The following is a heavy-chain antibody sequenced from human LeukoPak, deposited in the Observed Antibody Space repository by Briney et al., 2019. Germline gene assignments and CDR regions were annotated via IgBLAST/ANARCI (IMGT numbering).Heavy chain of an antibody. CDR1: GFTFSSYS. J-gene: IGHJ4*02. V-gene: IGHV3-48*01. Sequence: GGSLRLSCAASGFTFSSYSMNWVRQAPGKGLEWVSYISSSSSTIYYADSVKGQFTISRDNAKNSLYLQMNSLRAEDTAVYYCAPVITIFGVVINDWGQGTLVTVSS. CDR2: ISSSSSTI. CDR3: APVITIFGVVIND. D-gene: IGHD3-3*01.